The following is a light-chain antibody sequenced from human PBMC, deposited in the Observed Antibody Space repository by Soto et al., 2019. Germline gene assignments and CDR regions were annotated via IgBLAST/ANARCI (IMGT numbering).Light chain of an antibody. CDR2: SAS. CDR1: EDISSH. CDR3: QQTNSYPVT. J-gene: IGKJ4*01. V-gene: IGKV1-9*01. Sequence: DIHLTQSPACLSASIGDKVTITCRASEDISSHLAWYQQRPGKPPNLLIYSASTLQSGVPSRFSGSGSGTEFTLAISSLQPEDLGTYFCQQTNSYPVTGGGGIKM.